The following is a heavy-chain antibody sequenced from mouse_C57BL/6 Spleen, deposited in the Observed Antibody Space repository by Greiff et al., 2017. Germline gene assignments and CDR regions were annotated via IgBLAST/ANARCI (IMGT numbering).Heavy chain of an antibody. J-gene: IGHJ4*01. CDR3: ARSGTTVVASYYYAMDY. D-gene: IGHD1-1*01. V-gene: IGHV1-4*01. Sequence: QVQLQQSGAELARPGASVKMSCKASGYTFTSYTMHWVKQRPGQGLEWIGYINPSSGYTKYNQKFKDKATLTADKSSSTAYMQLSSLTSEDSAVYYWARSGTTVVASYYYAMDYWGQGTSVTVSS. CDR2: INPSSGYT. CDR1: GYTFTSYT.